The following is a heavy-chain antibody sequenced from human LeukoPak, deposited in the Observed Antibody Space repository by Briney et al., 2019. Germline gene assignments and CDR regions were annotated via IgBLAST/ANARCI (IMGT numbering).Heavy chain of an antibody. Sequence: GGSLRLSCAASGFTFSSYSMNWVRQAPGKGLEWVSYISSSSSVIDYADSVKGRFTISRDNAKNSLYLQMNSLRAEDTAFYYCARARGYSYGYSDYWGQGALVTVSS. J-gene: IGHJ4*02. CDR2: ISSSSSVI. CDR3: ARARGYSYGYSDY. CDR1: GFTFSSYS. V-gene: IGHV3-48*01. D-gene: IGHD5-18*01.